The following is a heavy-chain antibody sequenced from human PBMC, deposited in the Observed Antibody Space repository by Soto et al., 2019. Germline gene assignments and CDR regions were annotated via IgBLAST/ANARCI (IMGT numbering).Heavy chain of an antibody. J-gene: IGHJ4*02. CDR1: GYTFTSYG. V-gene: IGHV1-69*04. CDR2: VNPIVSMT. CDR3: ASSYGSGYRAFDY. D-gene: IGHD3-10*01. Sequence: GASVKVSCKASGYTFTSYGISWVRQAPGQGLEWMGMVNPIVSMTNYAQKFQGRVTMTADKSTSTAYMELSSLRSEDTAIYYCASSYGSGYRAFDYWGQGALVTVSS.